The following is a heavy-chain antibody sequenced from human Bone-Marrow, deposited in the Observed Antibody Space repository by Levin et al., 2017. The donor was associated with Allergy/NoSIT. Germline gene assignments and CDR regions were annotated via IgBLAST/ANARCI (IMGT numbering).Heavy chain of an antibody. CDR3: ARDPSAGGTGDDGFDI. CDR2: IWYDGSNK. D-gene: IGHD2-21*02. CDR1: GFTFSSYG. J-gene: IGHJ3*02. Sequence: AGGSLRLSCAASGFTFSSYGMHWVRQAPGKGLEWVAVIWYDGSNKYYADSVKGRFTISRDNSKNTLYLQMNSLRAEDTAVYYCARDPSAGGTGDDGFDIWGQGTMVTVSS. V-gene: IGHV3-33*01.